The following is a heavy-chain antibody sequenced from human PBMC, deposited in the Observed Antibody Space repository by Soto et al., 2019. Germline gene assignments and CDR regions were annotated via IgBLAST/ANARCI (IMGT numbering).Heavy chain of an antibody. CDR3: ARAFYGVDL. J-gene: IGHJ6*02. V-gene: IGHV4-30-2*06. Sequence: SETLSLTCTVSGGSITSGGYSWSWIRQSPGQGLEWIGYIYQSGSAFYNPSLKTRATILVDRSKNQFSLNLTSVTAADAAVYYCARAFYGVDLWGQGTTVTVS. CDR2: IYQSGSA. CDR1: GGSITSGGYS.